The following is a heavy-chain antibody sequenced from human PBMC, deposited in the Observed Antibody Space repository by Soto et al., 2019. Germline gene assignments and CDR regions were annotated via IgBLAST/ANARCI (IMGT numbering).Heavy chain of an antibody. CDR3: ARAPIVAAGEFDY. V-gene: IGHV4-59*01. D-gene: IGHD6-13*01. CDR2: IHQSGST. CDR1: GGSISSGY. J-gene: IGHJ4*02. Sequence: QVQLQESGPGLVKPSETLSLTCMVSGGSISSGYWSWIRQPPGKGLEWIGYIHQSGSTNYKPSLKSRVTLSVDTSKNQFSLKLTSVTAADTAVYYCARAPIVAAGEFDYWGQGTLVTVSS.